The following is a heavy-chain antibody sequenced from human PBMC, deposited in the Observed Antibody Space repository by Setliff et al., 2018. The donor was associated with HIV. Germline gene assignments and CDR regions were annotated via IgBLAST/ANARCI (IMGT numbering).Heavy chain of an antibody. V-gene: IGHV4-61*09. D-gene: IGHD3-16*01. Sequence: PSETLSLTCTVSGDSISSGSYYWSWIRLPAGKGLEWIGQIHTSGSTNYNPSLKSRLTLSIDTSKNQFSLNLNSVTATDTAVYYCAKRTFGSGRLDPWGQGTLVTVSS. J-gene: IGHJ5*02. CDR2: IHTSGST. CDR1: GDSISSGSYY. CDR3: AKRTFGSGRLDP.